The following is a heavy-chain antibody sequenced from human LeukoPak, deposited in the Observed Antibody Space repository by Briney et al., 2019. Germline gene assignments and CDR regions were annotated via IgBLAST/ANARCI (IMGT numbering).Heavy chain of an antibody. CDR2: IYYSGST. CDR3: AGLVGRYSSGLYYYYFDY. CDR1: GDSISGYF. V-gene: IGHV4-59*01. Sequence: SETLSXTCTVSGDSISGYFWGWVRQPPGKGLEWIGYIYYSGSTNYNPSLKSRVTISVDTSKNQFSLKMSSVTAADTAVYYCAGLVGRYSSGLYYYYFDYWGQGTLVTVSS. D-gene: IGHD3-22*01. J-gene: IGHJ4*02.